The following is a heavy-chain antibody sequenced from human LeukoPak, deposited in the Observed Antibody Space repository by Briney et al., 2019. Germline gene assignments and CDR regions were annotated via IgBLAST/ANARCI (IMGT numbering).Heavy chain of an antibody. CDR2: MSSSGSPI. CDR1: AFPFSSYS. Sequence: GGSLRLSCAASAFPFSSYSMNWVRQPPGKGLEWVSYMSSSGSPIFYSDSVKGRLSITRDNVKNSLYLEMNSLRDEDSAVYYCARDSRGYSYGFFDYWGLGTLVTVSS. J-gene: IGHJ4*02. D-gene: IGHD5-18*01. CDR3: ARDSRGYSYGFFDY. V-gene: IGHV3-48*02.